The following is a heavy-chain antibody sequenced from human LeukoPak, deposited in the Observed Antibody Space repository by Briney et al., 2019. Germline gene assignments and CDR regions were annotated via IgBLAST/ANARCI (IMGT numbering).Heavy chain of an antibody. Sequence: GGSLRLSCAASGFTFSSAWMSWVRQAPGKGLEWVGRIKSETDGGTTDYAAPVKGRFTISRDDSKNTLYLQMNSLKTEDTAVYCCTTGSGSGYYLDYWGQGTLVTVSS. J-gene: IGHJ4*02. D-gene: IGHD3-22*01. CDR3: TTGSGSGYYLDY. CDR2: IKSETDGGTT. CDR1: GFTFSSAW. V-gene: IGHV3-15*01.